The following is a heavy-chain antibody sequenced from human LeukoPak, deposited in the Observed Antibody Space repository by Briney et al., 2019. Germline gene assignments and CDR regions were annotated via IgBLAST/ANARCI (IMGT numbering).Heavy chain of an antibody. CDR3: ASYSYYYDSSGYFDY. CDR2: IYYSGST. D-gene: IGHD3-22*01. V-gene: IGHV4-61*05. CDR1: GGSISSSSYY. J-gene: IGHJ4*02. Sequence: SETLSLTCTVSGGSISSSSYYWGWIRQPPGKGLEWIGCIYYSGSTNYNPSLKSRVTISVDTSKNQFSLKLSSVTAADTAVYYCASYSYYYDSSGYFDYWGQGTLVTVSS.